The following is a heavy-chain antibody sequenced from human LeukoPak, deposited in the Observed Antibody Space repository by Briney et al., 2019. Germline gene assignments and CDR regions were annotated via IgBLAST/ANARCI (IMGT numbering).Heavy chain of an antibody. CDR1: GGSFSGYY. Sequence: SETLSLTCAVYGGSFSGYYWSWIRQPPGKGLEWIGEINHSGSTNYNPSLKSRVTISVDTSKNQFSLKRSSVTAADTAVYYCARRVTSNWFDPWGQGTLVTVSS. CDR3: ARRVTSNWFDP. J-gene: IGHJ5*02. D-gene: IGHD2-21*02. CDR2: INHSGST. V-gene: IGHV4-34*01.